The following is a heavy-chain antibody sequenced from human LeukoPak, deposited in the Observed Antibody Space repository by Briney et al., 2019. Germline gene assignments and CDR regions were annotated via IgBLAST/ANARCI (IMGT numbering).Heavy chain of an antibody. J-gene: IGHJ6*03. CDR3: ARGPDYDTGDYYYYYYMDV. Sequence: ASVKVSCKASGYTFTSYDVNWVRQATGQGLEWMGWMNPNSGNTGYAQKFQGRVTMTRNTSISTAYMELSSLRSEDTAVYYCARGPDYDTGDYYYYYYMDVWGKGTTVTVSS. V-gene: IGHV1-8*01. CDR2: MNPNSGNT. CDR1: GYTFTSYD. D-gene: IGHD4-17*01.